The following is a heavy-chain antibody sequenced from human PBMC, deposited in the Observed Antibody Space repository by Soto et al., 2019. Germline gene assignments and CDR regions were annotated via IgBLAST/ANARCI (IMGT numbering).Heavy chain of an antibody. V-gene: IGHV1-18*01. J-gene: IGHJ6*02. CDR3: ARAGAAPYYYYGMDV. D-gene: IGHD2-15*01. CDR1: GYTFSTSG. CDR2: ISTYNGDT. Sequence: QVQLVQSGAEVRKPGASVKVSCKASGYTFSTSGMSWLRQAPGQGLEWMGWISTYNGDTNDAPKFQERVTMTSATSTSTVYMELRSLRSDDTAVYYCARAGAAPYYYYGMDVWGQGTRVTVSS.